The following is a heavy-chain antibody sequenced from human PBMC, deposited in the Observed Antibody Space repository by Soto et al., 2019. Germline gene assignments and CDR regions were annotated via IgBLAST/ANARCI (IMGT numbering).Heavy chain of an antibody. D-gene: IGHD5-12*01. CDR3: ARGIVRWLPKRGAFDI. CDR1: GYTFTSYD. J-gene: IGHJ3*02. CDR2: MNPNSGNT. Sequence: QVQLVQSGAEVKKPGASVKVSCKASGYTFTSYDINWVRQATGQGLEWMGWMNPNSGNTGYAQKFQGRVTMTRNTSISTAYMELSSLRSEDTAVYYCARGIVRWLPKRGAFDIWGQGTMVTVSS. V-gene: IGHV1-8*01.